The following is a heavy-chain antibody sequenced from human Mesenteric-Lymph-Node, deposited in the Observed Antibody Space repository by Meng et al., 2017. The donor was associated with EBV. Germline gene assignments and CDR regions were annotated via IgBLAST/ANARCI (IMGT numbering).Heavy chain of an antibody. V-gene: IGHV1-18*01. J-gene: IGHJ4*02. CDR1: GYTFTSYG. CDR2: ISPHTGNT. D-gene: IGHD3-10*01. Sequence: QVYLVQSGAEGKKPGASVKVSCKASGYTFTSYGITWVRQAPGQGLEWMGWISPHTGNTHYGQKFQGRVTITTDTSTSTVYMEVRSLTSDDTAVYYCARGRRDYDSGSYPDFDYWGQGTLVTVSS. CDR3: ARGRRDYDSGSYPDFDY.